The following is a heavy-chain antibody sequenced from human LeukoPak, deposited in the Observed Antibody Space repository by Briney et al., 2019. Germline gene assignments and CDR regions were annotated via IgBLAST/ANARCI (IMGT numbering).Heavy chain of an antibody. CDR1: GFTFSSYA. V-gene: IGHV3-30-3*01. CDR2: ISYDGSNK. CDR3: ARERTHYYDSSGYRAVDAFDI. D-gene: IGHD3-22*01. J-gene: IGHJ3*02. Sequence: GRSLRLSCAASGFTFSSYAMHWVRQAPGKGLEWVAVISYDGSNKYYADSVKGRFTISRDNSKNTLYLQMNSLRAEDTAVYYCARERTHYYDSSGYRAVDAFDIWGQGTMVTVSS.